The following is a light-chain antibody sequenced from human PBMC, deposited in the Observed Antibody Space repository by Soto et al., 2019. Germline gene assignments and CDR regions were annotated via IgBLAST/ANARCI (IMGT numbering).Light chain of an antibody. J-gene: IGLJ1*01. CDR2: DVT. CDR1: SSDVGGFEY. V-gene: IGLV2-14*01. Sequence: QSVLSQPASVSGSPGQSITISCTGTSSDVGGFEYVSWYQHQPGKAPKLIIYDVTKRPSGVSNRFSGSKSGNTAYLTISGIQAEDEGDYYCGSITRSSTSVFGTGTKVTVL. CDR3: GSITRSSTSV.